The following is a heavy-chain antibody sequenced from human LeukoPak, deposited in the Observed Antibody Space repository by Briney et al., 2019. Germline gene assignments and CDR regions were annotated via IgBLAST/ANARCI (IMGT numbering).Heavy chain of an antibody. V-gene: IGHV3-30-3*01. J-gene: IGHJ5*02. D-gene: IGHD3-10*01. CDR2: LSYDGNNK. Sequence: GRSLRLSCAASGFTFSNYAIHWVRQAPCKGLEWVAVLSYDGNNKNYADSVKGRFTISRDNSKNTLYLQINSLRAEDTAVYYCARDHDYYASGSSKFDPWGQGTLVTVSS. CDR1: GFTFSNYA. CDR3: ARDHDYYASGSSKFDP.